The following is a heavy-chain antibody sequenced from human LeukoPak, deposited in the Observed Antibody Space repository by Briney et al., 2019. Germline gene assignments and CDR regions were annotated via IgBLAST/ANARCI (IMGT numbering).Heavy chain of an antibody. D-gene: IGHD4-11*01. CDR1: GFTFSSYS. CDR2: ISSSSSYI. CDR3: ASQTVTTTYYYYYMDV. V-gene: IGHV3-21*01. J-gene: IGHJ6*03. Sequence: GGSLRLSCAASGFTFSSYSMNWLRQAPGKGLELVSSISSSSSYIYYADSVKGRFTISRDNAKNSLYLQMNSLRAEDTAVYYCASQTVTTTYYYYYMDVWGKGTTVTVSS.